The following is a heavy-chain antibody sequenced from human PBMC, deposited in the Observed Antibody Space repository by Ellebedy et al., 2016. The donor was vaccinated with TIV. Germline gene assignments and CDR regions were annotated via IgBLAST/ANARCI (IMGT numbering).Heavy chain of an antibody. CDR1: GFTFRDYA. J-gene: IGHJ3*01. V-gene: IGHV3-23*01. CDR3: AKSEVVPAAFDGFDV. CDR2: LTASGYST. D-gene: IGHD2-15*01. Sequence: GESLKISCEASGFTFRDYAMGWVRQAPGKGLQWVSVLTASGYSTYYAASVDGRFTISRDNFKNTLYLQMNSLRFEDTAMYYWAKSEVVPAAFDGFDVWGRGTLVTVSS.